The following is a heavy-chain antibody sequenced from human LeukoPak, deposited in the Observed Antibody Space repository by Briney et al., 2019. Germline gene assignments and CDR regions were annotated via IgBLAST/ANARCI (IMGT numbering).Heavy chain of an antibody. CDR1: GYTFTGNH. CDR3: AKEADIVSFDP. V-gene: IGHV1-2*02. D-gene: IGHD3-16*02. Sequence: EASVKVSCKASGYTFTGNHVHWVRQAPGQGLEWMGWIDPNSGGTMYSQKFQDRVAMTSDTSINTAYMELSGLRSDDTAVYFCAKEADIVSFDPWGRGTLVTVSS. CDR2: IDPNSGGT. J-gene: IGHJ2*01.